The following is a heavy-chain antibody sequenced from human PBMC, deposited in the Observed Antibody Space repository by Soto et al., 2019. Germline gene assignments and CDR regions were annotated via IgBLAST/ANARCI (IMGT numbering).Heavy chain of an antibody. CDR2: INPNSGGT. V-gene: IGHV1-2*04. J-gene: IGHJ6*02. CDR3: ARSTGIAVAGYYYYSMDV. CDR1: GYTFTGYY. Sequence: ASVKVSCKASGYTFTGYYMHWVRQAPGQGLEWMGWINPNSGGTNYAQKFQGWVTMTRDTSISTAYMELSRLRSDDTAVYYCARSTGIAVAGYYYYSMDVWGQGTTVTVSS. D-gene: IGHD6-19*01.